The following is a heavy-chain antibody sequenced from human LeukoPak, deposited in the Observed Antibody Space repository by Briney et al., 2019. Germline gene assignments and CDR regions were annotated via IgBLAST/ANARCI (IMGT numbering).Heavy chain of an antibody. Sequence: SRGTMRRSRAASASTFSSYSMNWVRQASGKGLEWVSSISSSSSYIYYADSVKGRFTISRDNAKNSLYLQMNSLRAEDTAVYYCARDMRGAYYYDSSGYSYWGQGTLVTVSS. CDR2: ISSSSSYI. CDR3: ARDMRGAYYYDSSGYSY. V-gene: IGHV3-21*01. D-gene: IGHD3-22*01. J-gene: IGHJ4*02. CDR1: ASTFSSYS.